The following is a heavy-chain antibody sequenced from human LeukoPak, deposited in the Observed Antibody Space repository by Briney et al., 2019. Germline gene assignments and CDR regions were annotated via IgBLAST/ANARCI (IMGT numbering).Heavy chain of an antibody. CDR1: GYTFTSYG. D-gene: IGHD4-11*01. V-gene: IGHV1-18*01. CDR3: ARDKAVTTELTQYFQH. Sequence: GASVKVSCKASGYTFTSYGISWVRQAAGQGLEWMGWISAYNGYTNYAQKFQFRVTMTTDTSTSTAYMELRSLTSDDTAVYYCARDKAVTTELTQYFQHWGQGTLVTVS. CDR2: ISAYNGYT. J-gene: IGHJ1*01.